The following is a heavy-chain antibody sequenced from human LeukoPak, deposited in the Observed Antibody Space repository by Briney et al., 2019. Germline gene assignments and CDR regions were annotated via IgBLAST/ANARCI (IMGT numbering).Heavy chain of an antibody. CDR1: GYTFTSYG. CDR3: ARTWQQRTYSFDY. V-gene: IGHV1-18*01. CDR2: ISAYNGKT. J-gene: IGHJ4*02. Sequence: ASVKVSCKASGYTFTSYGISWVRQAPGQGVEWMGWISAYNGKTNYAQKLQGRVTMTTDTSTSTAYMELRSLRSEDPAVYSCARTWQQRTYSFDYWGQGTLVTVSS. D-gene: IGHD6-13*01.